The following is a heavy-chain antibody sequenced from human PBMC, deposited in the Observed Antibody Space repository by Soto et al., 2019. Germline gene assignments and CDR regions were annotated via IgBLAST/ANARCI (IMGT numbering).Heavy chain of an antibody. CDR2: IYYKSRWYN. D-gene: IGHD5-12*01. CDR3: ARDWGYDPDPTYYYGMDV. J-gene: IGHJ6*02. V-gene: IGHV6-1*01. Sequence: SQTLSLTCAISGDTVSTNTAAWKCIRHSASRCLEWLGRIYYKSRWYNDYSESLKSRIAIIPDTSRNQFSLQLNSVIPEDTAVYYCARDWGYDPDPTYYYGMDVWGQGTKVTVSS. CDR1: GDTVSTNTAA.